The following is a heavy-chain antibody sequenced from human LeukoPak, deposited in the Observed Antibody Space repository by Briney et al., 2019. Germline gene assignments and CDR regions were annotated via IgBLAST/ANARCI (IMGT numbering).Heavy chain of an antibody. V-gene: IGHV3-7*05. D-gene: IGHD5-18*01. CDR3: ARQRRQLDY. CDR1: GFTFSNYW. J-gene: IGHJ4*02. CDR2: IKPDGSAK. Sequence: PGGSLRLSCAASGFTFSNYWMSWVRQAPGKGLEWVANIKPDGSAKSYVDSVKVRFTISRDNSKNSLYLQMNSLRAEDTAVYYCARQRRQLDYWGQGTLVTVSS.